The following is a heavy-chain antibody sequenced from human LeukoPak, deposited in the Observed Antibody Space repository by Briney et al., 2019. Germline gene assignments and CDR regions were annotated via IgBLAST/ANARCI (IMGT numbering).Heavy chain of an antibody. Sequence: PGGSLRPSCAASGFTFGSYAMSWVRQAPGKGLEWVSAISGSGGSTYYADSVKGRFTISRDNSKNTLYLQMNSLRAEDTAVYYCAKDPYCSSTSCYGPQYYYYYYMDVWGKGTTVTVSS. J-gene: IGHJ6*03. CDR1: GFTFGSYA. V-gene: IGHV3-23*01. CDR2: ISGSGGST. CDR3: AKDPYCSSTSCYGPQYYYYYYMDV. D-gene: IGHD2-2*01.